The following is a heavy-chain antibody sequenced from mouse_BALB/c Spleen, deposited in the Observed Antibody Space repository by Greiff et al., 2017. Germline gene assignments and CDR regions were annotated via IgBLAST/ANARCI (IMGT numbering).Heavy chain of an antibody. Sequence: QVQLQQSGAELVRPGTSVKVSCKASGYAFTNYLIEWVKQRPGQGLEWIGVINPGSGGTNYNEKFKGKATLTADKSSSTAYMQLSSLTSDDSAVYFCARERWEGFAYWGQGTLVTVSA. V-gene: IGHV1-54*01. D-gene: IGHD1-1*02. CDR2: INPGSGGT. CDR3: ARERWEGFAY. CDR1: GYAFTNYL. J-gene: IGHJ3*01.